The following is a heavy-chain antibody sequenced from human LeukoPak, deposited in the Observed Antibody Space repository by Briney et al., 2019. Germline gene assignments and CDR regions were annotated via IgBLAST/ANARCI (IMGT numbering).Heavy chain of an antibody. Sequence: PGGSLRLSCAASGFTFSAYNMNWVRRTPGKGLEWVSSITTSSSYMFYADSVRGRFTISRDNAKNSLYLQMNSLRVEDTAVYYCARDRVSGSGSIDYWGQGTLVTVSS. CDR2: ITTSSSYM. D-gene: IGHD3-10*01. J-gene: IGHJ4*02. CDR1: GFTFSAYN. V-gene: IGHV3-21*01. CDR3: ARDRVSGSGSIDY.